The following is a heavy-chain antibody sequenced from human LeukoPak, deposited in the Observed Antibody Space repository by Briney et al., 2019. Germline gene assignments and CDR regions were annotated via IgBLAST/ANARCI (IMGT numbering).Heavy chain of an antibody. D-gene: IGHD6-19*01. Sequence: GGSLRLSCAASGFTFSNSWMTWLRQAPGKGLEWVAHIKEDGTDKYYVDTVTGRFTISRDNTINSLYLQMSSLRAEDTAVYYCAKKFDSSGLAGAFDIWGQGTMVSVSS. J-gene: IGHJ3*02. CDR1: GFTFSNSW. V-gene: IGHV3-7*02. CDR3: AKKFDSSGLAGAFDI. CDR2: IKEDGTDK.